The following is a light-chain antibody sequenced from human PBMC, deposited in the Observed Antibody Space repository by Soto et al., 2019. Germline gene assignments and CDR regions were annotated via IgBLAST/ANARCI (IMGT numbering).Light chain of an antibody. V-gene: IGLV1-40*01. Sequence: QSVLTQPPSVFGAPGQRVTISCTGGSSNIGAGYDVHWYQQLPGTAPKLLIYDNNSRPSGVPDRFSGSKSDTSASLAITGLQVEDEADYYCQSYDRSLSGVVFGGGTKLTVL. CDR3: QSYDRSLSGVV. CDR2: DNN. CDR1: SSNIGAGYD. J-gene: IGLJ2*01.